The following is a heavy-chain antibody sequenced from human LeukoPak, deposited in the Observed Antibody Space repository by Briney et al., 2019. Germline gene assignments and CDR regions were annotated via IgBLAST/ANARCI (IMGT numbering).Heavy chain of an antibody. Sequence: GASVKVSCKASGYTFTGYYIHWVRLAPGQGLECLGWINPNTGDTNYAQKFQGRVALTRDTSINTAYMESNRLRSDDTAVYFCARVRLRGSQSDFDYWGQGTLVTVSP. V-gene: IGHV1-2*02. CDR1: GYTFTGYY. D-gene: IGHD3-10*01. CDR3: ARVRLRGSQSDFDY. J-gene: IGHJ4*02. CDR2: INPNTGDT.